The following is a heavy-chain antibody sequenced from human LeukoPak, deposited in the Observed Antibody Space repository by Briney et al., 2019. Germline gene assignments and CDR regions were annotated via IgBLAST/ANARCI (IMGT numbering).Heavy chain of an antibody. Sequence: GGSLRLSCAASGFTFSSYGMHWVRQAPGKGLEWVAVISYDGSNKYYADSVKGRFTISRDNSKNTLYLQMNSLRAEDTAVYYCAKPLGIWGQGTLVTVSS. D-gene: IGHD1-14*01. CDR1: GFTFSSYG. CDR2: ISYDGSNK. J-gene: IGHJ4*02. V-gene: IGHV3-30*18. CDR3: AKPLGI.